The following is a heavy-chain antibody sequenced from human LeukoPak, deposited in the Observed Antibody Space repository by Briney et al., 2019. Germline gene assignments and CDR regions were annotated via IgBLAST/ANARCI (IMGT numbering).Heavy chain of an antibody. V-gene: IGHV4-59*11. Sequence: PSETLSLTCTVSGGSISSHYWSWIRQPPGKGLEWIGYIYYSGSTNYNPSLRSRVTISVDTSKNQFSLKLSSVTAADTAVYYCARGSSWSNWFDPWGQGTLVTVSS. CDR2: IYYSGST. CDR1: GGSISSHY. J-gene: IGHJ5*02. CDR3: ARGSSWSNWFDP. D-gene: IGHD6-13*01.